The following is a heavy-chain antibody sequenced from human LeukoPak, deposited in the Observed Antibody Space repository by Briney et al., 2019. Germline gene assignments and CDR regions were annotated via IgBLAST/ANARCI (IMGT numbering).Heavy chain of an antibody. D-gene: IGHD1-26*01. V-gene: IGHV4-59*08. CDR2: MYNSGST. CDR1: GGSISTYY. CDR3: ARQGSGGRSFDV. Sequence: SETLSLTCTVSGGSISTYYWGWIRQPPGNPLDSIGYMYNSGSTNYNPSLKSRVTISIDTSKNQVSLRLSSVTAADTAVYYCARQGSGGRSFDVWGQGTMVTVSS. J-gene: IGHJ3*01.